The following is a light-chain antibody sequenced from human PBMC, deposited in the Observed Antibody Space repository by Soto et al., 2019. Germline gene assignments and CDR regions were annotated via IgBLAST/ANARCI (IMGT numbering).Light chain of an antibody. J-gene: IGKJ1*01. CDR3: PQSFNDFLT. Sequence: DIQMTQSPSSLSASVGDRVTITCRASQNITKYLSWYQQKSGKAPRLLVYGASNLQTGVPSRFSGRGSGADLTLTIIGLKTDACETYYCPQSFNDFLTFGPGTKV. CDR1: QNITKY. V-gene: IGKV1-39*01. CDR2: GAS.